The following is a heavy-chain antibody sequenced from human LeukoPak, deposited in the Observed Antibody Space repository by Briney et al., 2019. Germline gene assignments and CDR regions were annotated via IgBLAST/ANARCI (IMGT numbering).Heavy chain of an antibody. Sequence: SSETLSLTCTVSGGSVSSGSYYWSWIRQPPGKGLEWIGYIYYSGSTKYNPSLKSRVTISVDTSKNQFSLKLSSVTAAATAVYYCARVRYSSGWYEDYWGQGTLVTVSS. CDR2: IYYSGST. J-gene: IGHJ4*02. V-gene: IGHV4-61*01. CDR1: GGSVSSGSYY. D-gene: IGHD6-19*01. CDR3: ARVRYSSGWYEDY.